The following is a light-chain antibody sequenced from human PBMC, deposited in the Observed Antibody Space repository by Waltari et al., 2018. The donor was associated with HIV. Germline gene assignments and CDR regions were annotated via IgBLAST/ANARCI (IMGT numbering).Light chain of an antibody. J-gene: IGKJ2*01. CDR2: GAS. V-gene: IGKV3-15*01. Sequence: EIVMTQSPATLSVSPGERVTLSCRASQTIISNLAWYQQKPGQAPRLLMYGASARAAGVPARFTGSGSGTEFTLTISSLQSEDFAVYYCQQYKYWPPYNFGQGTKLEIK. CDR3: QQYKYWPPYN. CDR1: QTIISN.